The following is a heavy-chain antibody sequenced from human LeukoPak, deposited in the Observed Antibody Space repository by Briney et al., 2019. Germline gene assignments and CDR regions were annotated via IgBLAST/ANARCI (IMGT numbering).Heavy chain of an antibody. J-gene: IGHJ4*02. CDR3: TRAKRAVLQYLFSGGLGLYYFDS. V-gene: IGHV1-8*01. CDR2: INPNSGDT. D-gene: IGHD2-21*01. Sequence: ASVKVSCKASGYTFNTYDINWVRQATGQGLEWIGRINPNSGDTDCAQKFQGRVTMTTNTSIGTASMELSNLKSEDTAIYYCTRAKRAVLQYLFSGGLGLYYFDSWGQGTLVTVAS. CDR1: GYTFNTYD.